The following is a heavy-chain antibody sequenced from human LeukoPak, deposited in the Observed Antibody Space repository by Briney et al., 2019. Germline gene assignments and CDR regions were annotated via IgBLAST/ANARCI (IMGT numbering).Heavy chain of an antibody. J-gene: IGHJ4*02. V-gene: IGHV4-34*01. Sequence: KPSETLSLTCAVYGGSFSGYYWSWIRQPPGKGLEWIGEINHSGSTNHNPSLKSRVTISVDTSKNQFSLKLSSVTAADTAVYYCARARRIAVAGPKRGFDYWGQGTLVTVSS. CDR1: GGSFSGYY. CDR2: INHSGST. D-gene: IGHD6-19*01. CDR3: ARARRIAVAGPKRGFDY.